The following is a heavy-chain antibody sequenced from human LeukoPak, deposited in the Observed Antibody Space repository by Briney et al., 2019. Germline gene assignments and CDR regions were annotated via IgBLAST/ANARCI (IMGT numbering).Heavy chain of an antibody. CDR1: GYTFTGYY. V-gene: IGHV1-2*02. CDR2: INPNSGGT. CDR3: ARGEVMITFGGVIEPDVDWFDP. J-gene: IGHJ5*02. Sequence: GALVKVSCKASGYTFTGYYMHWVRQAPGQGLEWMAWINPNSGGTNYAQKFQGRVTMTRDTSISTAYMELSSLRSDDTAVYYCARGEVMITFGGVIEPDVDWFDPWGQGTLVTVSS. D-gene: IGHD3-16*02.